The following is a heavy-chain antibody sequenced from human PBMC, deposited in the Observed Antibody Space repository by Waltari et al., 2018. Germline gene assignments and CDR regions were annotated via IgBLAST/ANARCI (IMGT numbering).Heavy chain of an antibody. Sequence: EMLLVESGGGLVQPGGSLTISLAASGFAFSGFSMSWVRQAPGKGLEWVAKINPGGSEKSYVDSLKGRFTISRDNAKNSLYLQMNSLRAEDTALYYCAKYSGYDLNLWGQGTLVTV. CDR1: GFAFSGFS. J-gene: IGHJ5*02. D-gene: IGHD5-12*01. CDR3: AKYSGYDLNL. CDR2: INPGGSEK. V-gene: IGHV3-7*01.